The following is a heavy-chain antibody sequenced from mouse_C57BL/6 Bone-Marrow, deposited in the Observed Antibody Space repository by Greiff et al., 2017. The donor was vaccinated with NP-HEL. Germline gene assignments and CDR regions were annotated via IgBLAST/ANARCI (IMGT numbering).Heavy chain of an antibody. CDR2: IYPRSGNT. D-gene: IGHD1-1*01. V-gene: IGHV1-81*01. Sequence: VQLQQSGAELARPGASVKLSCKASGYTFRSYGISWVKQRTGQGLEWIGEIYPRSGNTYYNEKFKGKATLTADKSSSTAYMELRSLTSEDSAVYFCARGWGTTVVAPFDYWGQGTTLTVSS. CDR1: GYTFRSYG. J-gene: IGHJ2*01. CDR3: ARGWGTTVVAPFDY.